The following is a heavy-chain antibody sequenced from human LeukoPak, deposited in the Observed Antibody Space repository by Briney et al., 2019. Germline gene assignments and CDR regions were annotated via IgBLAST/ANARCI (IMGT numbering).Heavy chain of an antibody. J-gene: IGHJ1*01. D-gene: IGHD4-23*01. CDR3: YGANAEQ. V-gene: IGHV3-74*01. CDR1: GLTFSSYW. Sequence: GGSLRLSCAASGLTFSSYWMHWVRQVPGKGLVWVSGINTDGRSTSYADSVKGRFTISRGNAKNTLYLQMKSLRVEDTAVYYCYGANAEQWGQGTLVTVSS. CDR2: INTDGRST.